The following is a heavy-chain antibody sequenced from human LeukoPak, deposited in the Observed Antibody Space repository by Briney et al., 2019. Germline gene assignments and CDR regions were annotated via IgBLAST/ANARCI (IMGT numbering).Heavy chain of an antibody. J-gene: IGHJ4*02. CDR3: ARSTSAFDSPFDL. Sequence: GGSLRLSCAASGFTFSDYYMNWIRQAPGKGLEWVSYISSSSGYTRYADSVKGRFTISRDNAENSLYLQMSSLRAEDTAVYYCARSTSAFDSPFDLWGQGTLVTVSS. D-gene: IGHD5-12*01. CDR1: GFTFSDYY. V-gene: IGHV3-11*06. CDR2: ISSSSGYT.